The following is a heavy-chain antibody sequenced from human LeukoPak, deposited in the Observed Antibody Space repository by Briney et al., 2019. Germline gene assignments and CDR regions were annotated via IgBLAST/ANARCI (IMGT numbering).Heavy chain of an antibody. V-gene: IGHV5-51*01. CDR1: GYSFTTYW. CDR3: ARWGARFSGNYYFDY. J-gene: IGHJ4*02. D-gene: IGHD3-16*01. Sequence: GESLKISCEASGYSFTTYWIGWVRQMPGKGLEWMGIIYPTDSQTIYSPSLQGQDTISADKSISTAYLQWSSLKASDSGVYYCARWGARFSGNYYFDYWGQGTLVTVSS. CDR2: IYPTDSQT.